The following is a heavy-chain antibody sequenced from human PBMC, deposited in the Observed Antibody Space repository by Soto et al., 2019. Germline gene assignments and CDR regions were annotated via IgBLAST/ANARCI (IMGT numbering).Heavy chain of an antibody. CDR2: INSNSGDT. D-gene: IGHD1-7*01. CDR1: GYTFTAHY. V-gene: IGHV1-2*02. CDR3: ARGTGTSWFDY. Sequence: VKVSCKASGYTFTAHYIHWVRQVPGQGPEWMGWINSNSGDTKYAQNLQGRVTLTRDTSISTVYMDLSRLMSDDTAVYYCARGTGTSWFDYWGQGTLVTVSS. J-gene: IGHJ5*01.